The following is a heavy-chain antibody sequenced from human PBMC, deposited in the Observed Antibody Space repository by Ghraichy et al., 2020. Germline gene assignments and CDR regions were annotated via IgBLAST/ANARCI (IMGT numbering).Heavy chain of an antibody. CDR1: GFTFSSYA. V-gene: IGHV3-23*01. D-gene: IGHD4-17*01. Sequence: GGSLRLSCAASGFTFSSYAMSWVRQAPGKGLEWVSAISGSGGSTYYADSVKGRFTISRDNSKNTLYLQMNSLRAEDTAVYYCAKTNLRGVINYGDYDYWGQGTLVTVSS. CDR3: AKTNLRGVINYGDYDY. J-gene: IGHJ4*02. CDR2: ISGSGGST.